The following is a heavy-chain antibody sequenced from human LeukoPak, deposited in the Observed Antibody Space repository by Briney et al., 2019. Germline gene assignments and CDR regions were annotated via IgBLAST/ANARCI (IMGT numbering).Heavy chain of an antibody. CDR3: AREERYSYGFTSGFDY. J-gene: IGHJ4*02. D-gene: IGHD5-18*01. V-gene: IGHV3-7*05. CDR1: GFTFGSYW. Sequence: GGSLRLSCAASGFTFGSYWMSWVRQAPGKGLEWVANIKQDGSEKYYVDSVKGRFTISRDNAKNSLYLQMNSLRAEDTAVYYCAREERYSYGFTSGFDYWGQGTLVTVSS. CDR2: IKQDGSEK.